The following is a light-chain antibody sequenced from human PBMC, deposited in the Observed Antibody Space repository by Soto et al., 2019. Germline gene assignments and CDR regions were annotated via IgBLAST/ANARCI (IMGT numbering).Light chain of an antibody. Sequence: QSVLTQPPSASGSPGQSVAISCTGTSSDIGGYNYVSWYQQHPGKAPKLMIFEVSQRPSGVPDRFSGSKSGNTASLTVSGLQVEDEADYYCSSYAGSNNLVFGGGTKVTVL. CDR1: SSDIGGYNY. CDR3: SSYAGSNNLV. J-gene: IGLJ2*01. V-gene: IGLV2-8*01. CDR2: EVS.